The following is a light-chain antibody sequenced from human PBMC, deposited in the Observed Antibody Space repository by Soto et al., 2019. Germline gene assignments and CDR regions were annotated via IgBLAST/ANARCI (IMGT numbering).Light chain of an antibody. CDR2: DVR. CDR3: SSDITGGSHV. Sequence: QSVLTQPASVSGSPGLSIAISCTGTSRDVGGYNSGSWYQQQPRKVPKLMIYDVRNRTSGVSNRFSGSKSSNTASLSISGPEAEDEGYYYSSSDITGGSHVFGTGTKLTVL. V-gene: IGLV2-14*01. J-gene: IGLJ1*01. CDR1: SRDVGGYNS.